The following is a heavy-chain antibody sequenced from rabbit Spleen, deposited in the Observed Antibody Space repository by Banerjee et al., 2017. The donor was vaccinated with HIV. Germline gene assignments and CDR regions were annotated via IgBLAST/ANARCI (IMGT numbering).Heavy chain of an antibody. CDR3: AGDPFNSALSNI. CDR1: GFSLSSYA. J-gene: IGHJ4*02. D-gene: IGHD1-1*01. V-gene: IGHV1S69*01. Sequence: QSVEESGGRLVTPGTPLTLTCTVSGFSLSSYAMSWVRQAPGKGLEWIGIIYTGGSTYYASWAKGRFTISKTSSTTVDLKMTSLTTEDTATYFCAGDPFNSALSNIWGPGTLVTVS. CDR2: IYTGGST.